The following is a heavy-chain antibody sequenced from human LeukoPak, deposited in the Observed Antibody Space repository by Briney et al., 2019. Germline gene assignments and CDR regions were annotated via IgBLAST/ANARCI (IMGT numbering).Heavy chain of an antibody. V-gene: IGHV1-2*06. CDR2: INLKSGDA. D-gene: IGHD2-21*02. Sequence: ASVKVSCKASGYTFTDSYMHWVRQAPGPGLAYLARINLKSGDAKYAQKFQGRVSMTRDTSIRTAYMDLGSLRSDDTAVYYCAREGRHCGGDCYSFDSWGQGTLVTVSS. CDR1: GYTFTDSY. CDR3: AREGRHCGGDCYSFDS. J-gene: IGHJ4*02.